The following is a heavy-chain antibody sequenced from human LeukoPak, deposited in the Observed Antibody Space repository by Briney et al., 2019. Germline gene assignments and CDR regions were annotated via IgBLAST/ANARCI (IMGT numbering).Heavy chain of an antibody. D-gene: IGHD3-9*01. CDR3: AKVRGDLLRYFDYDY. Sequence: GSLRLSCAASGFTFSSYAMSWVRQAPGKGLEWVSGISGSGGSTYYADSVKGRFTISRDNSKNTLYLQMNSLRAEDTAVYYCAKVRGDLLRYFDYDYWGQGTLVTVSS. V-gene: IGHV3-23*01. J-gene: IGHJ4*02. CDR2: ISGSGGST. CDR1: GFTFSSYA.